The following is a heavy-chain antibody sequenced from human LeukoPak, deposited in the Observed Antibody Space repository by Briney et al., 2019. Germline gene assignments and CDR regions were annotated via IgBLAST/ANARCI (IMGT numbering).Heavy chain of an antibody. V-gene: IGHV1-46*01. D-gene: IGHD2-15*01. Sequence: ATVKVSCKASGYTFTSYYMHWARQAPGQGLEWMGIINPSGGSTSYAQKFQGRVTMTRDTSTSTVYMELSSLRSEDTAVYYCARDGPGYCSGGSCYNPSEFDPWGQGTLVTVSS. CDR1: GYTFTSYY. J-gene: IGHJ5*02. CDR3: ARDGPGYCSGGSCYNPSEFDP. CDR2: INPSGGST.